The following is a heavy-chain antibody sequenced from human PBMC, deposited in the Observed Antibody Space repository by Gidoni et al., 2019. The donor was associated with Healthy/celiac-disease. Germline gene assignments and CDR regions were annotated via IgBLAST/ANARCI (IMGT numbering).Heavy chain of an antibody. CDR1: GGSFSGYY. V-gene: IGHV4-34*01. D-gene: IGHD3-22*01. Sequence: QVQLQQWGAGLLKPSETLSLTCAVYGGSFSGYYWSWIRQPPGKGLEWIGEINHSGSTNYNPSHKSRVTISVDTYKNQFSLKLSAVTAADTAVYYCARGGFYDSSGYYYDYWGQGTLVTVSS. CDR2: INHSGST. CDR3: ARGGFYDSSGYYYDY. J-gene: IGHJ4*02.